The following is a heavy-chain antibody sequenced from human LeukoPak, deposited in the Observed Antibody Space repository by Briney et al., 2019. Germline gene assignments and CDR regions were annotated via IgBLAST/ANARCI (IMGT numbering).Heavy chain of an antibody. CDR2: IKQDGSEK. Sequence: GGSLRLSCAASGFTFSSYAMSWVRQAPGKGLEWVANIKQDGSEKYYVDSVKGRFTISRDNAKNSLYLQMNSLRAEDTAVYYCAVQWFGDPTPFDYWGQGTLVTVSS. CDR1: GFTFSSYA. J-gene: IGHJ4*02. D-gene: IGHD3-10*01. V-gene: IGHV3-7*03. CDR3: AVQWFGDPTPFDY.